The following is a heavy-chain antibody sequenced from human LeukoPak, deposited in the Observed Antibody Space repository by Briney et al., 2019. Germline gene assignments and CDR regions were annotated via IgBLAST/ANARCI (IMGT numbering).Heavy chain of an antibody. D-gene: IGHD3-22*01. Sequence: GGSLRLSCEASGFIFSSHEMNWVSQSPGKGLEWLSYISGDGTTIYYEESVKGRFTISRDNAKKSLSLQMNSLRVEDTAVYYCVRRESSGFFYYFDHWGQGVLVTVSS. CDR3: VRRESSGFFYYFDH. CDR2: ISGDGTTI. CDR1: GFIFSSHE. V-gene: IGHV3-48*03. J-gene: IGHJ4*02.